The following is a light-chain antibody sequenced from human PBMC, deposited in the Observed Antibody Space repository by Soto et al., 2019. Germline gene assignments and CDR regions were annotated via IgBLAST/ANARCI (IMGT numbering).Light chain of an antibody. Sequence: QSVLTQPAPLSGSPGQSITISCTGTSSDIGAYDYVSWFQQHPGKAPKLMISEVNNRPSGVSNRFSGSKSGNTAYLTISGLQVEDEADYYCSSYTSSSTLYVFGTGTKVTVL. CDR1: SSDIGAYDY. CDR3: SSYTSSSTLYV. V-gene: IGLV2-14*01. J-gene: IGLJ1*01. CDR2: EVN.